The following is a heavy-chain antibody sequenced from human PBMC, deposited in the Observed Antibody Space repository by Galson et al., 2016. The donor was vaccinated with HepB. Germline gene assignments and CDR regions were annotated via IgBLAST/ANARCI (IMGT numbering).Heavy chain of an antibody. D-gene: IGHD3-10*01. CDR3: ARQVDNSGLGVSGWFDP. CDR1: GYSFSSYW. CDR2: IYPGDSYT. V-gene: IGHV5-51*01. J-gene: IGHJ5*02. Sequence: QSGAEVKKPGQSLKISCKASGYSFSSYWIAWVRRVPGKDLEWMGIIYPGDSYTKYSPSFQGQVTISVDRSTTTAYLQWNSLQASDTAMYYCARQVDNSGLGVSGWFDPWGQGTLVTVSS.